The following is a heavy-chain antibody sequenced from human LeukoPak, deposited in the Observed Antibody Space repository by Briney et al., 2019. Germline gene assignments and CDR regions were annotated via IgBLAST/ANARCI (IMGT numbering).Heavy chain of an antibody. Sequence: ASVKVSCKASGYTFTGYYMHWVRQAPGQGLEWMGWINPNSGGTNYAQKFQGRVTMTRDTSISTAYMELSRLRSDDTAAYYCARDQAEVGESVAGGNWFDPRGQGTLVTVSS. CDR2: INPNSGGT. J-gene: IGHJ5*02. CDR1: GYTFTGYY. V-gene: IGHV1-2*02. CDR3: ARDQAEVGESVAGGNWFDP. D-gene: IGHD6-19*01.